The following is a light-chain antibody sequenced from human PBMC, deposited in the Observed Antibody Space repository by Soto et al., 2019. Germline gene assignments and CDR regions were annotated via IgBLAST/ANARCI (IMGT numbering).Light chain of an antibody. CDR2: GAS. V-gene: IGKV3-20*01. J-gene: IGKJ3*01. CDR3: QQYGNSPPEFT. Sequence: PGERVTLSCRASQSVNSNYLAWYQQRPGQAPRLLIFGASYRATGIPDRFSGSGSGTDFTLTISRLEPEDFAVYYCQQYGNSPPEFTFGPGTKVDSK. CDR1: QSVNSNY.